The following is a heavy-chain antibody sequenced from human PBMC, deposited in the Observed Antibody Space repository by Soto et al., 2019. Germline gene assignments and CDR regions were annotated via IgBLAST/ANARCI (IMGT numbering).Heavy chain of an antibody. V-gene: IGHV4-61*01. Sequence: PSATPSRTCTVSGDSVTSGSCYWRWIRQPPGKTLEWIGYIYYSGTANYNPSLDSRVTISLDKSNHQFSLKLTSVSAADTAVYCCARDCRYGSTTGIDHLGPGSRVTVSS. J-gene: IGHJ5*02. D-gene: IGHD2-15*01. CDR3: ARDCRYGSTTGIDH. CDR1: GDSVTSGSCY. CDR2: IYYSGTA.